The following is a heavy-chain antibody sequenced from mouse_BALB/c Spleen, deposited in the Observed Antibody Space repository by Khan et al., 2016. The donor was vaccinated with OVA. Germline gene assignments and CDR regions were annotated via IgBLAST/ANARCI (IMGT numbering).Heavy chain of an antibody. CDR3: TRGDPGNFDY. V-gene: IGHV1-69*02. CDR1: GYTFTNYW. D-gene: IGHD2-13*01. Sequence: QVQLQQPGAELVRPGASVKLSCKASGYTFTNYWINWVKQRPGQGLEWIGNIYPSDSYTNYNQKFKDKATLTVYNFSSTAYLQFRSPTSEDSAVYFCTRGDPGNFDYWGQGTTLTVSS. CDR2: IYPSDSYT. J-gene: IGHJ2*01.